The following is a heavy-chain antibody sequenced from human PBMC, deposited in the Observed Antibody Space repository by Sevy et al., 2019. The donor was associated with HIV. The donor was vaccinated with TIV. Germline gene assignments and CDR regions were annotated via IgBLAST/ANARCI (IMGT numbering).Heavy chain of an antibody. CDR3: AKDDLGSIDY. J-gene: IGHJ4*02. Sequence: GGSLRLSCAASGFIFSTSPMHWVRHAPGKGLECVAILSYDDSDENYADSVKGRFTISRDNSKNTLYLQMNSRRTEDTAVYYCAKDDLGSIDYWGQGTLVTVSS. V-gene: IGHV3-30-3*02. CDR1: GFIFSTSP. D-gene: IGHD3-10*01. CDR2: LSYDDSDE.